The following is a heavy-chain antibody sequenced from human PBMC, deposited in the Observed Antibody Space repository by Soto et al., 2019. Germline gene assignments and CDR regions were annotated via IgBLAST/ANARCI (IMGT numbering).Heavy chain of an antibody. Sequence: ITLKESGPALVKTTQTLTLTCTFSGFSLSTSGVGVGWIRQPPGKSLELLALIYWDDDKRYSPSLKSRLTITKDTSKNQVVLTMTNMDPVDTATYYCAHSSNPEYYYGMDVWGQGTTVTVSS. CDR3: AHSSNPEYYYGMDV. CDR2: IYWDDDK. V-gene: IGHV2-5*02. D-gene: IGHD7-27*01. CDR1: GFSLSTSGVG. J-gene: IGHJ6*02.